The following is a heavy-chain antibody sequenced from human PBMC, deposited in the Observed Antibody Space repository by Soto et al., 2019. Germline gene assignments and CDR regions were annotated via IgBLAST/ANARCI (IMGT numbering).Heavy chain of an antibody. V-gene: IGHV3-9*01. Sequence: PGGSLRLSCAASGFTFDDYAMHWVRQAPGKGLEWVAGISWNSDYIGYAGSVRGRFTISRDNAKNSLYLQMNSLRAEDTALYYCAKSMGGTANGMDVWGQGTTVTVSS. CDR2: ISWNSDYI. CDR1: GFTFDDYA. D-gene: IGHD2-15*01. CDR3: AKSMGGTANGMDV. J-gene: IGHJ6*02.